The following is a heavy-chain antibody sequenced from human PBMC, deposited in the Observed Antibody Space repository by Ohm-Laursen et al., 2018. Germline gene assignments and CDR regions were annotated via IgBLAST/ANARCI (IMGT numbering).Heavy chain of an antibody. V-gene: IGHV3-7*01. CDR1: GFTFSDYY. D-gene: IGHD3-16*01. CDR3: SESLNS. Sequence: SLRLSCSASGFTFSDYYMSGIRQAPGKGLEWVANIKPDGSEKYYVDSVRGRFTVSRDNAKNSLYLQMNSLRDEDTAVYFCSESLNSWGRGSLVTVSS. J-gene: IGHJ4*02. CDR2: IKPDGSEK.